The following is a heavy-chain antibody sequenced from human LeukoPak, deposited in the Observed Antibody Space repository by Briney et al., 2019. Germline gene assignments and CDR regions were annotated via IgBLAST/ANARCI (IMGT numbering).Heavy chain of an antibody. CDR3: ARRHGSGWYALDY. V-gene: IGHV5-51*01. CDR1: GYSFTTHW. Sequence: GESLKISCKTSGYSFTTHWIGWVRLMPGKGLEWMGVIYPGDSDTRYSPFFQGQVTISADKSISTAYLQWSSLKASDTGVYYCARRHGSGWYALDYWGQGTLVTVSS. J-gene: IGHJ4*02. D-gene: IGHD6-19*01. CDR2: IYPGDSDT.